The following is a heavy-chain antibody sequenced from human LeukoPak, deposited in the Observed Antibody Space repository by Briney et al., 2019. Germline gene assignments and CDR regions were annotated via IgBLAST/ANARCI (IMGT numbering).Heavy chain of an antibody. V-gene: IGHV3-30*03. Sequence: PGGSLRLSCAASGFTFSSYGMHWVRQAPGKGLEWVAVISYDGSNKYYADSVKGRFTISRDNSKNTLYLQMNSLRADDTAVYYCARGTAMAKFDYWGQGTLVTVSS. CDR1: GFTFSSYG. D-gene: IGHD5-18*01. J-gene: IGHJ4*02. CDR3: ARGTAMAKFDY. CDR2: ISYDGSNK.